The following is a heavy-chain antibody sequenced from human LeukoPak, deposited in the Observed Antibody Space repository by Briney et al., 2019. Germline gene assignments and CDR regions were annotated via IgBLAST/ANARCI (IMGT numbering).Heavy chain of an antibody. J-gene: IGHJ6*02. CDR1: GFTFRSYE. V-gene: IGHV3-48*03. Sequence: QPGGSLRLSCAASGFTFRSYEMNWVRQAPGKGLEWLSYISSSGSTIYYADSVKGRFTISRDNAKNSLYLQMTSLRAEDTAVYYCAREGYYSGMDVWGQGTTVTVSS. CDR3: AREGYYSGMDV. CDR2: ISSSGSTI.